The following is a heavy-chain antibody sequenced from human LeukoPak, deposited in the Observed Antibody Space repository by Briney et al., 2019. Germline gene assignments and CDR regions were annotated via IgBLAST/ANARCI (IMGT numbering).Heavy chain of an antibody. J-gene: IGHJ5*02. D-gene: IGHD2-2*01. CDR1: VDSVLSNSVT. Sequence: SQTLSLTCAISVDSVLSNSVTWNWIRQSPSIGLEWLGRTYYRSTWYTDYAVSVRGRITVNPDTSKNQFSLHLNSVTPEDTAVYYCARRLTQYDCFDPWGQGILVTVSS. V-gene: IGHV6-1*01. CDR2: TYYRSTWYT. CDR3: ARRLTQYDCFDP.